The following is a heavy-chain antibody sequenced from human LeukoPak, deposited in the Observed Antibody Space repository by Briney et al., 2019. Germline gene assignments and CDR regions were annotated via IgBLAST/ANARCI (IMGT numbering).Heavy chain of an antibody. J-gene: IGHJ4*02. V-gene: IGHV4-59*08. CDR2: IFYSGST. Sequence: PSETLSLTCTVSGGSISSHYWSWIPHPPGKGLEWIGYIFYSGSTNYKPSLKSRVTTSVDTSKNQFSLKLSSVTAADTAVYYCASSRGYTYPFDNWGQGTLVTVSS. D-gene: IGHD5-18*01. CDR1: GGSISSHY. CDR3: ASSRGYTYPFDN.